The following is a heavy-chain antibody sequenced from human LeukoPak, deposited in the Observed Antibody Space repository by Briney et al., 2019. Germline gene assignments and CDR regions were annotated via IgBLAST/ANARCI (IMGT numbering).Heavy chain of an antibody. D-gene: IGHD1-14*01. J-gene: IGHJ6*02. CDR2: ISSSGSTI. CDR3: ARDMSIGPTGYYYYGMDV. V-gene: IGHV3-11*01. CDR1: GFTFSDCY. Sequence: PGGSLRLSCAASGFTFSDCYMSWIRQAPGKGLEWVSYISSSGSTIYYADSVKGRFTISRDNAKNSLYLQMNSLRAEDTAVYYCARDMSIGPTGYYYYGMDVWGQGTTVTVSS.